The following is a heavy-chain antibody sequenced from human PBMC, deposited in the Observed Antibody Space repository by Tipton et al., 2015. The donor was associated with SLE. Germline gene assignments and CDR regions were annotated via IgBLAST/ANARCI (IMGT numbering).Heavy chain of an antibody. D-gene: IGHD4-11*01. V-gene: IGHV4-61*09. CDR2: IYTRGAT. J-gene: IGHJ2*01. CDR3: ARQLLSPVTTVHWYFDL. Sequence: TLSLTCVVSGDSVSNGHFYWNWIRQTAEKGLEWVGHIYTRGATHYNPSLKSRVIISLDTSKNQFSLRLSSVTAADTAVYYCARQLLSPVTTVHWYFDLWGRGTLVTVSS. CDR1: GDSVSNGHFY.